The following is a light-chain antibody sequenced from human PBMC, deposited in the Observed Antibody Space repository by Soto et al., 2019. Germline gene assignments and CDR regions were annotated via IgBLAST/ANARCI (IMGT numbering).Light chain of an antibody. J-gene: IGKJ4*01. CDR3: QQSYSTPLT. V-gene: IGKV1-39*01. CDR1: QSISSY. Sequence: DIQMTQSPSSLSASVGDRVTITCRASQSISSYLTWYQQKPWKAPKLLIYAASSLQSGVPSRIRGSGSGTDFTLTISSLQTEDCATYYCQQSYSTPLTFGGGTQVEIK. CDR2: AAS.